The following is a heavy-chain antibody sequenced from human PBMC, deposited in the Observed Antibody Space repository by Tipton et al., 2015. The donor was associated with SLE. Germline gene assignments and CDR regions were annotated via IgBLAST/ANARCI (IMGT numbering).Heavy chain of an antibody. V-gene: IGHV3-33*06. CDR2: IWYDGSNK. Sequence: SLRLSCAASGFTFSSYGMYWVRQAPGKGLEWVAVIWYDGSNKYYADSVKGRFTISRDNSKNTLYLQMNSLRAEDTALYYCAKNRGTSWRGDYFDYWGQGTLVTVSS. CDR3: AKNRGTSWRGDYFDY. CDR1: GFTFSSYG. D-gene: IGHD6-13*01. J-gene: IGHJ4*02.